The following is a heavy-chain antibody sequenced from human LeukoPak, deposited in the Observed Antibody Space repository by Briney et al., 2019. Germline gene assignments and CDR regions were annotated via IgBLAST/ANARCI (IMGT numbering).Heavy chain of an antibody. CDR3: AKVGVGAIFAFDI. V-gene: IGHV3-23*01. CDR2: ISGSGGST. J-gene: IGHJ3*02. CDR1: GFTFSTYA. D-gene: IGHD1-26*01. Sequence: GGSLRLSCAASGFTFSTYAMSWVRQAPGKGLEWVSGISGSGGSTYYADSVKGRFTISRDNSKNTLYLQMNSLRAEDTAVYYCAKVGVGAIFAFDIWGQGTMVTVSS.